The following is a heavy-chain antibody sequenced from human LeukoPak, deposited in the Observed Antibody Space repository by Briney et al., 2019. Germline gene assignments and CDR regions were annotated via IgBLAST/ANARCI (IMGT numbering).Heavy chain of an antibody. J-gene: IGHJ4*02. CDR3: ANDLGPTRTHVSRY. D-gene: IGHD1-1*01. Sequence: ASVKVSCKASGYTFTSYGISWVRQAPGQGLEWMGWISAYNGNTNYAQKLQGRVTMTTDTSTSTAYMELRSLRSDDTAVYYCANDLGPTRTHVSRYWGQGTLVTVSS. CDR1: GYTFTSYG. V-gene: IGHV1-18*01. CDR2: ISAYNGNT.